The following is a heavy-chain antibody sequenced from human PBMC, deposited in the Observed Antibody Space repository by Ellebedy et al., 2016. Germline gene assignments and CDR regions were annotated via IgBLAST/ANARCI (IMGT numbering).Heavy chain of an antibody. CDR1: GYTFTSYG. CDR2: ISAYNGNT. J-gene: IGHJ4*02. Sequence: ASVKVSCKASGYTFTSYGISWVRQAPGQGLEWVGWISAYNGNTNYAQKLQGRVTMTTDTSTSTAYMELRSLRSDDTAVYYCARAMSHDSSGYEIDYWGQGTLVTVSS. D-gene: IGHD3-22*01. CDR3: ARAMSHDSSGYEIDY. V-gene: IGHV1-18*01.